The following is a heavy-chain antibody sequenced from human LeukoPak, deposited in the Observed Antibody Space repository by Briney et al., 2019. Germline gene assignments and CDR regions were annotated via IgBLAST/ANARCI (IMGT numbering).Heavy chain of an antibody. Sequence: PSETLSLTCTVSGGSISSYYWSWVRQPPGKGLEWIAYMYYSGSINYNPSLKSRVTISVDTSNNQFSLKLSSVTAADTAVYYCARDKQPGDYWGQGTLVTVSS. V-gene: IGHV4-59*01. CDR2: MYYSGSI. J-gene: IGHJ4*02. CDR3: ARDKQPGDY. CDR1: GGSISSYY. D-gene: IGHD5-18*01.